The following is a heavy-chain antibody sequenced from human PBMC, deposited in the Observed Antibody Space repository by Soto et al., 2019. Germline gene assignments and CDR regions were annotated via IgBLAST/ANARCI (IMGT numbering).Heavy chain of an antibody. J-gene: IGHJ2*01. CDR2: ISGSGGST. CDR1: GFTFSSYA. CDR3: AKGSVGYSYGYPYWYFDL. D-gene: IGHD5-18*01. V-gene: IGHV3-23*01. Sequence: EVQLLESGGGLVQPGGSLRLSCAASGFTFSSYAMSWVRQAPGKGLEWVSAISGSGGSTYYADSVKGRFTISRDNSKNTLYLQMNSLRAEDTAVYYCAKGSVGYSYGYPYWYFDLWGRGTLVTVSS.